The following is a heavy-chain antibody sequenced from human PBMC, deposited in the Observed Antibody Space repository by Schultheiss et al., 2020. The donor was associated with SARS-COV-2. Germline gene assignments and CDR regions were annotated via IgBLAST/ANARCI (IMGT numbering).Heavy chain of an antibody. CDR2: ISGSGGST. CDR1: GFTFSSYD. D-gene: IGHD6-6*01. CDR3: ARAAPYYYYGMDV. J-gene: IGHJ6*02. Sequence: GGSLRLSCAASGFTFSSYDMHWVRQAPGKGLEWVSAISGSGGSTYYADSVKGRFTISRDNSENTLYLQMNSLRAEDTAVYYCARAAPYYYYGMDVWGQGTTVTVSS. V-gene: IGHV3-23*01.